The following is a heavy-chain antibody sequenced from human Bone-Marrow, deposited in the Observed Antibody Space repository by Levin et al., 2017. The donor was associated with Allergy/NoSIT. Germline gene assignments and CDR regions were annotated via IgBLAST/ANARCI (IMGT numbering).Heavy chain of an antibody. CDR1: GFTFSDHY. Sequence: GGSLRLSCAASGFTFSDHYMDWVRQAPGKGLEWVVRIRNKAQSHTTEYAASVKGRFTISRDDSKNSLYLQMNSLKSEDTAVYYCARGFCSGGTCYSGLEWGQGTLVTVSS. J-gene: IGHJ4*02. CDR3: ARGFCSGGTCYSGLE. D-gene: IGHD2-15*01. CDR2: IRNKAQSHTT. V-gene: IGHV3-72*01.